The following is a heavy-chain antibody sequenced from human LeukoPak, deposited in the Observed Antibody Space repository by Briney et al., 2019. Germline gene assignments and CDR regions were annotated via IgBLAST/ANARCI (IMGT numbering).Heavy chain of an antibody. CDR1: GFTFDDYG. CDR3: ARANGYCSSTSCYGFDY. Sequence: GGSLRLSCAASGFTFDDYGMSWVRQAPGKGLEWVSGINWNGGSTGYADSVKGRFTISRDNAKNSLYLQMNSLRAEDTALYYCARANGYCSSTSCYGFDYWGQGTLVTVSS. D-gene: IGHD2-2*01. J-gene: IGHJ4*02. V-gene: IGHV3-20*04. CDR2: INWNGGST.